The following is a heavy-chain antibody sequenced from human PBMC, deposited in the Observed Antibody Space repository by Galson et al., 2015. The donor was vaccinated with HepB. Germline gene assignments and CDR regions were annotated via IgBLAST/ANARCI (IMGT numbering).Heavy chain of an antibody. CDR3: ARHNPREEVHGMDV. J-gene: IGHJ6*02. CDR2: IYYSGST. CDR1: GGSISSYY. Sequence: TLSLTCTVSGGSISSYYWSWIRQPPGKGLEWIGYIYYSGSTNYNPSLKSRVTISVDTSKNQFSLKLSSVTAADTAVYYCARHNPREEVHGMDVWGQGTTVTVSS. D-gene: IGHD3-10*01. V-gene: IGHV4-59*08.